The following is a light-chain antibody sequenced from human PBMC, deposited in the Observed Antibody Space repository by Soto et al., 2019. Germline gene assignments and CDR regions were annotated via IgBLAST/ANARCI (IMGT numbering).Light chain of an antibody. CDR2: GIN. Sequence: QSALTQPASVSGSPGQSITISCTGTSSDIGAHDYVSWYQQHPGTAPKLIIYGINNRPSGVSGRFSAAKSGNTASLTISGLQPEDDAIYYCSAYTASVFGGGTKVTVL. CDR1: SSDIGAHDY. CDR3: SAYTASV. J-gene: IGLJ2*01. V-gene: IGLV2-14*01.